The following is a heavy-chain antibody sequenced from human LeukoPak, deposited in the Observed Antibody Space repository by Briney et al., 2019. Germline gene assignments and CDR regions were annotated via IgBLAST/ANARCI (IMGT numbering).Heavy chain of an antibody. CDR1: GDTFSSSA. D-gene: IGHD5-18*01. CDR2: IFPIFGTA. J-gene: IGHJ5*02. Sequence: SVKDSCKAPGDTFSSSAISWVRPAPGQGLEWMGRIFPIFGTANYAQKFQGRVTTTADKSTSTAYMELSSLRSEDTGVYYCASSKLGYSYGPGSNWFDPWGQGTLVTVSS. V-gene: IGHV1-69*06. CDR3: ASSKLGYSYGPGSNWFDP.